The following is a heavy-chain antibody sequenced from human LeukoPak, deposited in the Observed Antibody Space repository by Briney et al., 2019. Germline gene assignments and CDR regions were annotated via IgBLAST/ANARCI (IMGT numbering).Heavy chain of an antibody. V-gene: IGHV3-48*03. CDR1: GFSFSSYA. Sequence: HPGGSLRLSCATSGFSFSSYAMNWVRQAPGKGLEWVSYISSSGSTIYYADSVKGRFTISRDNAKNSLYLRMNSLRAEDTAVYYCAELGITMIGGVWGKGTTVTISS. CDR2: ISSSGSTI. D-gene: IGHD3-10*02. J-gene: IGHJ6*04. CDR3: AELGITMIGGV.